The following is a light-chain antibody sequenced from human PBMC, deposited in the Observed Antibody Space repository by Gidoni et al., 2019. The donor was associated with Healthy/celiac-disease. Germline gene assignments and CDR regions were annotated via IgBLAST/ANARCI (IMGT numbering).Light chain of an antibody. CDR2: GAS. J-gene: IGKJ1*01. CDR3: QQYGSSPRRT. CDR1: QSVSSSY. V-gene: IGKV3-20*01. Sequence: IVLTQSPGTLSLSPGERATLSCRASQSVSSSYLAWYQQKPGQAPRLLIYGASSRATGIPDRCSGSGAGTDFTLTISRLEPEDFAVYYCQQYGSSPRRTFGQGTKVEIK.